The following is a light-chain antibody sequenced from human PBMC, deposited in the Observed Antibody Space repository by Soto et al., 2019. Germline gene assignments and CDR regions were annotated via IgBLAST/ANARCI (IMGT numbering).Light chain of an antibody. Sequence: QSALTQPASVSGSPGQSITISCTGTSSDVADYKYVSWYQQHPGKAPKALIAEVTKRPSGVSDRFSGSKSGNTASLTISGLQAEDEADYYCSSYTTNNTLVFGTGTQVTVL. J-gene: IGLJ1*01. CDR1: SSDVADYKY. CDR2: EVT. V-gene: IGLV2-14*01. CDR3: SSYTTNNTLV.